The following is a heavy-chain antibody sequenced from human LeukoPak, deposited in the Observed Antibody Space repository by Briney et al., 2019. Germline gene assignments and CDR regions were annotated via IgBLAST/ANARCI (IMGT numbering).Heavy chain of an antibody. J-gene: IGHJ4*02. CDR2: IYPGDSDT. D-gene: IGHD3-16*01. CDR3: ARLPYVWGSYPLFDY. CDR1: GYTFTSYW. V-gene: IGHV5-51*01. Sequence: GESLKISCEGSGYTFTSYWIGWVRQMPGKGLEWMGIIYPGDSDTRYSPSFQGQVTISADKSISTAYLQWSSLKASDTAMYYCARLPYVWGSYPLFDYWGQGTLVTVSS.